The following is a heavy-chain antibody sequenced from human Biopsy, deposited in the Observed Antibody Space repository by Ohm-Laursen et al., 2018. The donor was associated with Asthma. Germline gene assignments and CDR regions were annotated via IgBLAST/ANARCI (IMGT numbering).Heavy chain of an antibody. CDR2: ISGNSGIT. CDR3: AKDRSGTWYGFDY. V-gene: IGHV3-23*01. Sequence: SLRLSCAASGFTSRDHAMSWVRQAPGKGLEWVSTISGNSGITYYADSVKGRFTISRDNSQNTLYLHMDSLSAEDTAVYYCAKDRSGTWYGFDYWGQGTLVTVSS. CDR1: GFTSRDHA. J-gene: IGHJ4*02. D-gene: IGHD6-13*01.